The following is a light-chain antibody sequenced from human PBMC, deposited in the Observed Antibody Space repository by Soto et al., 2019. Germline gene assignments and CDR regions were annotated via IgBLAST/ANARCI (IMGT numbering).Light chain of an antibody. CDR3: QQTYNVPQT. Sequence: DIPMTQFPSSLSASVGVRVTITCRASQTIRAYLNWFQQKPGKAPELLIYAASSLQSGVPPRFSGSVSGAEFTLTINSLQPEDTAAYYCQQTYNVPQTYGQGTKVEIK. J-gene: IGKJ1*01. CDR1: QTIRAY. V-gene: IGKV1-39*01. CDR2: AAS.